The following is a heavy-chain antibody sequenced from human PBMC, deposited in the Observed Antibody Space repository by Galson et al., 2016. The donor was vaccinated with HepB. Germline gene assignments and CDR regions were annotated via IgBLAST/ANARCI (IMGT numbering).Heavy chain of an antibody. V-gene: IGHV4-34*01. Sequence: SETLSLTCAVYGGPFSGYYWSWVRQPPGKGLEWIGEISYSGIANYNPSLKSRVTISLDTANNQFSLQVSSVTVADTAMYFCASRHCSGGICYRPWGQGTLVTVSS. D-gene: IGHD2-15*01. CDR3: ASRHCSGGICYRP. J-gene: IGHJ5*02. CDR2: ISYSGIA. CDR1: GGPFSGYY.